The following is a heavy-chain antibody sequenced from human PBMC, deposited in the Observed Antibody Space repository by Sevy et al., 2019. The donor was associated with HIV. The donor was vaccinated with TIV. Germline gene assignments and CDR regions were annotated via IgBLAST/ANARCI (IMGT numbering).Heavy chain of an antibody. J-gene: IGHJ4*02. CDR2: IWYDGTNK. CDR1: GFTFSSYG. V-gene: IGHV3-33*01. CDR3: ASGAYYYASWSQNFDY. D-gene: IGHD3-10*01. Sequence: GGSLRLSCAASGFTFSSYGMHWARQAPGKGLEWVALIWYDGTNKYYADSVKGRFTISRDNSKNTLYLQMNSLRAEDTAVYYCASGAYYYASWSQNFDYWGPGTLVTVSS.